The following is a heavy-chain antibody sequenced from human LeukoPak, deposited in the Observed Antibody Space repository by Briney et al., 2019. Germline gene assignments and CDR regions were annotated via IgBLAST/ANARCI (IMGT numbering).Heavy chain of an antibody. J-gene: IGHJ4*02. CDR3: AREDTGISGYVDFDY. V-gene: IGHV3-23*01. CDR2: ITYSGGNK. CDR1: GFSFSSFA. D-gene: IGHD5-12*01. Sequence: GGSLRLSCAASGFSFSSFAMRWVRQAPGKGLEWVAVITYSGGNKYYADSVKGRFTVSRDIFTSTLYLQMNSLRAEDTAVYYCAREDTGISGYVDFDYWGQGTLVTVSS.